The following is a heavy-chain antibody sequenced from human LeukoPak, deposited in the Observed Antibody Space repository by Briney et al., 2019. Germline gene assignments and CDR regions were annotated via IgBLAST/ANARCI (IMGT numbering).Heavy chain of an antibody. V-gene: IGHV1-24*01. CDR3: ATIRAGSYYYYYYYYMDV. D-gene: IGHD1-26*01. Sequence: ASVKVSCKVSGYTLTELSMHWVRQAPGKGLEWMGGFDPEDGETIYAQKFQGRVTMTEDTSTDTAYMELSSLRPEDTAVYYCATIRAGSYYYYYYYYMDVWGKGTTVTVSS. J-gene: IGHJ6*03. CDR2: FDPEDGET. CDR1: GYTLTELS.